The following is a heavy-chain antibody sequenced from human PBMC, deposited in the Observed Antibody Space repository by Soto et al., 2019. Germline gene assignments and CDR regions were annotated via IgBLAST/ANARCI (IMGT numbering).Heavy chain of an antibody. J-gene: IGHJ6*02. CDR1: GFSFDNYP. Sequence: EVQLLESGGGLVQPGGSLRLSCTASGFSFDNYPMSWFRQAPGEGLQWVSTIDDSGAGTYYADSVKGRFTISRDNSKDTLYLQMSRLGADVTAVYPCGKQAPYVVLEKTTSPGVDVWGQGTTVTVSS. D-gene: IGHD3-10*02. CDR3: GKQAPYVVLEKTTSPGVDV. CDR2: IDDSGAGT. V-gene: IGHV3-23*01.